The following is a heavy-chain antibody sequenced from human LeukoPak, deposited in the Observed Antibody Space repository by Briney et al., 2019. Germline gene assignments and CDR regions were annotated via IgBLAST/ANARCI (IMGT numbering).Heavy chain of an antibody. D-gene: IGHD2-15*01. CDR1: GGSISSHY. V-gene: IGHV4-59*11. CDR2: IYYSGST. J-gene: IGHJ3*02. Sequence: PSETLSLTCTVSGGSISSHYWSWMRQPPGKGLEWIGYIYYSGSTNYNPSLKSRVTISVDTSKNQFSLKLSSVTAADTAVYYCSREQCSGGSCYSHAFDIWGQGTMVTVSS. CDR3: SREQCSGGSCYSHAFDI.